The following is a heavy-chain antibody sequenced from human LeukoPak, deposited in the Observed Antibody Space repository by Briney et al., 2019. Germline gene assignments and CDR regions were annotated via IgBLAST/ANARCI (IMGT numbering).Heavy chain of an antibody. D-gene: IGHD6-19*01. J-gene: IGHJ3*02. CDR3: ARRGVAVAGSAHAFDI. Sequence: GESLKISCKGSGYSFTSYWIGWVRQMPGKGLEWMGIIYPGDSDTRYSPSFQGQVTISADKSISTAYLQWSSLKASDTAMYYCARRGVAVAGSAHAFDIWGQGTMVTVSS. CDR1: GYSFTSYW. V-gene: IGHV5-51*01. CDR2: IYPGDSDT.